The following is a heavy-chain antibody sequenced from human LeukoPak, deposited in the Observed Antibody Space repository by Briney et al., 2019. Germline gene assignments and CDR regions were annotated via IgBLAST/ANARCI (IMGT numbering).Heavy chain of an antibody. V-gene: IGHV1-8*02. CDR1: GYTFPSYG. D-gene: IGHD5-18*01. Sequence: ASVKVSCKASGYTFPSYGISWVRQATGQGLEWMGWMNPNSGNTGYAQKFQGRVTMTRNTSISTAYMELSSLRSEDTAVYYCARCGYSYGDYYYYYYYMDVWGKGTTVTVSS. J-gene: IGHJ6*03. CDR3: ARCGYSYGDYYYYYYYMDV. CDR2: MNPNSGNT.